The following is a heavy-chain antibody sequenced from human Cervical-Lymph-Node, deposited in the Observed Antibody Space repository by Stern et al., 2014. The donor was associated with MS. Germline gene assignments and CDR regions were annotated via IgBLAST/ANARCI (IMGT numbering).Heavy chain of an antibody. CDR3: ARQTTAWASDV. Sequence: QLVQSGAELIRPGESLKISCKGSGYKFSIYWIAWVRQMPGKVLEWWGIIYPVDSEPRYSPSFQGQVPMSADKSTSTAYLQWSSLNASDTAMYFCARQTTAWASDVWGQGTLVTVSS. CDR2: IYPVDSEP. J-gene: IGHJ4*02. CDR1: GYKFSIYW. V-gene: IGHV5-51*01. D-gene: IGHD1-14*01.